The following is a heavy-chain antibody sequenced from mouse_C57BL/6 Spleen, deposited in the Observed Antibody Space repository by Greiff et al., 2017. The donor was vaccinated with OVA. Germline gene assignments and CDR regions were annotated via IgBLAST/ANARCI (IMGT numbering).Heavy chain of an antibody. V-gene: IGHV5-4*03. CDR2: ISDGGSYT. D-gene: IGHD2-3*01. CDR3: ARPIYDGYYYAMDY. CDR1: GFTFSSYA. J-gene: IGHJ4*01. Sequence: EVKLEESGGGLVKPGGSLKLSCAASGFTFSSYAMSWVRQTPEKRLEWVATISDGGSYTYYPDNVKGRFTISRDNAKNNLYLQMSHLKSEDTAMYYCARPIYDGYYYAMDYWGQGTSVTVSS.